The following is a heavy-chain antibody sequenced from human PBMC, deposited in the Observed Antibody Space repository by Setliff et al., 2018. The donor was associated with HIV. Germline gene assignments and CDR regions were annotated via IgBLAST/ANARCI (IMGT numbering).Heavy chain of an antibody. CDR1: GGSITSGGDS. CDR3: ARVLGVRRDYYDSSAPLRAAFDI. Sequence: SETLSLTCTVSGGSITSGGDSWSWIRQHPGKGLKWIGYISYSGITYYDPSLKSRLTMSVDTSNNQFSLKLSSATAADTAVFYCARVLGVRRDYYDSSAPLRAAFDIWGQGTMVTVS. V-gene: IGHV4-31*02. D-gene: IGHD3-22*01. J-gene: IGHJ3*02. CDR2: ISYSGIT.